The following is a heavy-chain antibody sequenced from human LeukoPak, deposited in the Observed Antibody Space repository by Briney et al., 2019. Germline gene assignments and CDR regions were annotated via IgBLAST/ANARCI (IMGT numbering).Heavy chain of an antibody. J-gene: IGHJ4*02. CDR2: INPNSGGT. D-gene: IGHD6-6*01. CDR1: GYTFTGYY. CDR3: ARGHIAARLLSSI. V-gene: IGHV1-2*02. Sequence: ASVKVSCKDSGYTFTGYYMHWVRQAPGQGLEWMGWINPNSGGTNYAQKFQGRVTMTRDTSISTAYMELSRLRSDDTAVYYCARGHIAARLLSSIWGQGTLVTVSS.